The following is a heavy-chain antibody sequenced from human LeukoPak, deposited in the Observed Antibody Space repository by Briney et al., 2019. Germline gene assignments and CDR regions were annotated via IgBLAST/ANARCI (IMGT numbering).Heavy chain of an antibody. Sequence: GGSLRLSCAASGFTFSSNAMTWVRQAPGKGVECVSAITGSGDTTYYADSVKGRFTISRDHSKNTLYLQLNNLRAQDTAIYYCAKAFGTNGYYQLPIDDWGQGTLVTVSS. J-gene: IGHJ4*02. D-gene: IGHD3-22*01. CDR2: ITGSGDTT. CDR1: GFTFSSNA. CDR3: AKAFGTNGYYQLPIDD. V-gene: IGHV3-23*01.